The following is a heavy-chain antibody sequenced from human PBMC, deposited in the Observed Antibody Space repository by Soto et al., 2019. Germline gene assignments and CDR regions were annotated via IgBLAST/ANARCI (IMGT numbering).Heavy chain of an antibody. CDR1: GFSLSTIGVC. CDR3: AHRLTSPYYYDGSAYPHVFDI. V-gene: IGHV2-5*02. D-gene: IGHD3-22*01. Sequence: QITLKESGPTLVKSAQTLTLTCTVSGFSLSTIGVCVGWIRQPPGKALEWLSLIYWDDDKRYSPFLKSRLTIPKDTSQTQVVLRMTNMHPVDTPTYFCAHRLTSPYYYDGSAYPHVFDIWGQGTLVAVSS. CDR2: IYWDDDK. J-gene: IGHJ3*02.